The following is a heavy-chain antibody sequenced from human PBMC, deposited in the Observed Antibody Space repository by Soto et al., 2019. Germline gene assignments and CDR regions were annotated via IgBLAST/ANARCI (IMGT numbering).Heavy chain of an antibody. CDR2: ISGYNGNT. CDR3: ATQQGYDDFLDS. V-gene: IGHV1-18*01. Sequence: ASVKVSCKASGYTFSNYGFSWVRQAPGQGLEWMGWISGYNGNTNYAEKLQGRLTMTTDTSTNTAYMELNSLIYEDTAVYYCATQQGYDDFLDSWGQGSSVTVSS. CDR1: GYTFSNYG. J-gene: IGHJ4*02. D-gene: IGHD3-22*01.